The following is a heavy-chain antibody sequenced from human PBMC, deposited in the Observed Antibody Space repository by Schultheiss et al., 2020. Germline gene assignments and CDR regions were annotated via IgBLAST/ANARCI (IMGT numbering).Heavy chain of an antibody. Sequence: GESLKISCAASGFTFRSYWMSWVRQAPGKGLEWVAVISYDGSNKYYADSVKGRFTISRDNSKNTLYLQMNSLRAEDTAVYYCARDFPGFDPWGQGTLVTVSS. CDR1: GFTFRSYW. CDR2: ISYDGSNK. CDR3: ARDFPGFDP. J-gene: IGHJ5*02. V-gene: IGHV3-30*03.